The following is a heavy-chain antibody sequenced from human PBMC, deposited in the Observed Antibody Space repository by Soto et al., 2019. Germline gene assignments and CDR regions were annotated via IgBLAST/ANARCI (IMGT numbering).Heavy chain of an antibody. CDR3: ARGITLPTPLDY. D-gene: IGHD1-20*01. V-gene: IGHV1-3*05. CDR2: INAGNGNT. J-gene: IGHJ4*02. Sequence: QVQLVQSGAEEKKPGASVKVSCKASGYTFTSYAMHWVRQAPGQRLEWVGWINAGNGNTKYSQKFQGRVTITRDTSASTAYMELSSLRPEDTAVYYCARGITLPTPLDYWGQGTLVTVSS. CDR1: GYTFTSYA.